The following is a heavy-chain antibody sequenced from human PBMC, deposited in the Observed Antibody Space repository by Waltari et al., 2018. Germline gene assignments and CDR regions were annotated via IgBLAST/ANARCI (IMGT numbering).Heavy chain of an antibody. CDR2: ISGSGGST. CDR3: AKDLYADYGEEGGEFDY. J-gene: IGHJ4*02. V-gene: IGHV3-23*01. Sequence: EVQLLESGGGLVQPGGSLRLSCAASGFTFSSYAMSWVRQAPGKGLEWVSAISGSGGSTYYADSVKGRFTISRDNSKNTLYLQMNSLRAEDTAVYYCAKDLYADYGEEGGEFDYWGQGTLVTVSS. D-gene: IGHD4-17*01. CDR1: GFTFSSYA.